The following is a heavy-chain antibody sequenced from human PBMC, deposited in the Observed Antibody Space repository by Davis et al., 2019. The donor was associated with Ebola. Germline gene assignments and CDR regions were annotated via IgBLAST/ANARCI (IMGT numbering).Heavy chain of an antibody. CDR2: IYYSGST. Sequence: SETLSLTCAVYGGSFSGYYWSWIRQPPGKGLEWIGYIYYSGSTNYNPSLKSRVTISVDTSKNQFSLKLSSVTAADTAVYYCARVIGYCSGGSCYEAGWFDPWGQGTLVTVSS. CDR1: GGSFSGYY. J-gene: IGHJ5*02. CDR3: ARVIGYCSGGSCYEAGWFDP. D-gene: IGHD2-15*01. V-gene: IGHV4-59*01.